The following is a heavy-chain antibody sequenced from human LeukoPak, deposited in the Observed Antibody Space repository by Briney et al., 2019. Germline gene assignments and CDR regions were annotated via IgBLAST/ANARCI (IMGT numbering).Heavy chain of an antibody. CDR2: IYHSGST. J-gene: IGHJ3*02. Sequence: SETLSLTRAVSGGSISYSGYSWNWIRQPPGKGLEWIGYIYHSGSTYYNPSLNSRVTISVDRSKNQFSLKLSSVTAADTAVYYCARAGDLIVVSMGAFDIWGQGAMVTVSS. V-gene: IGHV4-30-2*01. CDR1: GGSISYSGYS. D-gene: IGHD2-15*01. CDR3: ARAGDLIVVSMGAFDI.